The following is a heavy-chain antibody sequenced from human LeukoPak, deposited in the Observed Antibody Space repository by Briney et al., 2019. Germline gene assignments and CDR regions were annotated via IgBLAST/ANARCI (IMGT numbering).Heavy chain of an antibody. V-gene: IGHV3-30*03. D-gene: IGHD3-10*01. Sequence: PGGSLRLSCAASGFTFSDYYMSWIRQAPGKGLEWVAVISYDGSNKYYEDFVKGRFTISRDNSKNTIYLQMNGLRTEDTAVYHCARPNPRWGSGSYPNPALDYRGQGTLVTVSS. CDR1: GFTFSDYY. CDR2: ISYDGSNK. J-gene: IGHJ4*02. CDR3: ARPNPRWGSGSYPNPALDY.